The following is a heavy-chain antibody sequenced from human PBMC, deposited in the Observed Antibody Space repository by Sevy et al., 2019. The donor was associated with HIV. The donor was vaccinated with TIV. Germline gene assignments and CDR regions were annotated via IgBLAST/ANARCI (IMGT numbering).Heavy chain of an antibody. CDR1: GFTFTNFP. CDR3: VRTAGLTGSYEY. Sequence: GGSLRLSCAASGFTFTNFPMHWVRQAPGRGLEWVAIISFNANHEFYADSVKGRFTISRDNSKSTLYLQMNSLRREDTAVYYCVRTAGLTGSYEYWGQGTQVTVSS. CDR2: ISFNANHE. D-gene: IGHD3-9*01. V-gene: IGHV3-30-3*01. J-gene: IGHJ4*02.